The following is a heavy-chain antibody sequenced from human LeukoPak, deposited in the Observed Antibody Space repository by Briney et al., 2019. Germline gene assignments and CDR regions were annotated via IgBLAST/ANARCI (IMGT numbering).Heavy chain of an antibody. Sequence: GGSLRLSCAASGFTFSSYGMHWVRQAPGKGLEGVAFIRYDGSNKYYADSVKGRFTISRDNSKNTLYLQMNSLRAEDTAVYYCAKPEKYGNIVVVVAAIPLGYWGQGTLVTVSS. CDR1: GFTFSSYG. CDR3: AKPEKYGNIVVVVAAIPLGY. CDR2: IRYDGSNK. J-gene: IGHJ4*02. D-gene: IGHD2-15*01. V-gene: IGHV3-30*02.